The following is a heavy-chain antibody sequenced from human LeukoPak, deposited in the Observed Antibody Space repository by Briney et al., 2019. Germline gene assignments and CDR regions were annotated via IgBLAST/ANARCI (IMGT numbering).Heavy chain of an antibody. CDR3: ARQHTVWFDP. CDR2: IYPGDSDT. J-gene: IGHJ5*02. Sequence: GESLKISCKGSGYSFTSYWIGWVRQMPGKGLELMGIIYPGDSDTRYSPSFQGQVTISADKSISTAYLQWSSLQASDTAMYYCARQHTVWFDPWGQGPLVPVSS. CDR1: GYSFTSYW. D-gene: IGHD4-17*01. V-gene: IGHV5-51*01.